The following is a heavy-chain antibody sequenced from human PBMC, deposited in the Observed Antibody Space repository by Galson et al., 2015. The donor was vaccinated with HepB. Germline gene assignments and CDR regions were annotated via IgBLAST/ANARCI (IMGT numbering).Heavy chain of an antibody. Sequence: QSGAEVKKSGESLKISCKGSGYYFPTWWIGWVRQRPGKGLEWMGIIFPDDSDTRYSPSFQGQVTMSADRSINTAYLQWSSLKALDTAMYYCARRRFDSSTTYNFDYWGPGTLVTVSS. D-gene: IGHD2/OR15-2a*01. J-gene: IGHJ4*02. CDR3: ARRRFDSSTTYNFDY. V-gene: IGHV5-51*03. CDR1: GYYFPTWW. CDR2: IFPDDSDT.